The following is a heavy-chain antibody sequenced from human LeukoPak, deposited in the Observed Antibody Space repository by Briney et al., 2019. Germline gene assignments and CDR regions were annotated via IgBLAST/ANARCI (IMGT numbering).Heavy chain of an antibody. CDR2: IIPIFGTA. Sequence: ASVKVSCKASGGTFSSYAISWVRQAPGQGLEWMGGIIPIFGTANYAQKFQGRVTITADESTSTAYMELSSLRSEDTAVYYCAIYITIFGVVIQPFDYWGQGTLVTVSS. D-gene: IGHD3-3*01. CDR3: AIYITIFGVVIQPFDY. CDR1: GGTFSSYA. J-gene: IGHJ4*02. V-gene: IGHV1-69*13.